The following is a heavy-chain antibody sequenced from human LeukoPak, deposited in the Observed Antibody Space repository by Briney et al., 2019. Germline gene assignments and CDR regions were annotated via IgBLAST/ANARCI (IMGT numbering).Heavy chain of an antibody. J-gene: IGHJ4*02. D-gene: IGHD6-25*01. CDR2: TSKDGSDT. CDR3: ARGGYSGSYYRFS. CDR1: GFTFSDSW. Sequence: GGSLRLSCAVSGFTFSDSWMHWVRQAPGKGPEWLSRTSKDGSDTVYADSAKGRLTASRDNAKNTVYLELTNLRPDDTALYYCARGGYSGSYYRFSWGRGTLVTVA. V-gene: IGHV3-74*01.